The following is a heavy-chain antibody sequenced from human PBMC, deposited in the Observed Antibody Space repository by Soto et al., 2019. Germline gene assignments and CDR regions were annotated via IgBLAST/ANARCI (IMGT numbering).Heavy chain of an antibody. Sequence: SETLSLTCTVSGGSISSYYWNLIRQSPGKGLEWIGDVYYGGSTVYNPSLKSRVTISVDKSRNQFSLTLTSVTAADTAVYYCARDSSSWYPTHQNQFWGQGTLVTVSS. V-gene: IGHV4-59*01. CDR1: GGSISSYY. CDR2: VYYGGST. D-gene: IGHD2-2*01. J-gene: IGHJ1*01. CDR3: ARDSSSWYPTHQNQF.